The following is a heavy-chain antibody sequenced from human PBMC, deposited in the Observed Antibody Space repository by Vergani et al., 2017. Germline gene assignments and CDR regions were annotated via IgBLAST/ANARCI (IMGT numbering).Heavy chain of an antibody. D-gene: IGHD1-14*01. CDR1: GGTFSSYA. V-gene: IGHV1-69*14. J-gene: IGHJ6*03. CDR3: AREGRNNYYYYMDV. Sequence: QVQLVQSGAEVKKPGSSVKVSCKASGGTFSSYAISWVRQAPGQGLEWMGRIIPIFGTANYAQKFQGRVTITADKSTSTAYMKLSSVTAADTAVYYCAREGRNNYYYYMDVWGKGTTVTVSS. CDR2: IIPIFGTA.